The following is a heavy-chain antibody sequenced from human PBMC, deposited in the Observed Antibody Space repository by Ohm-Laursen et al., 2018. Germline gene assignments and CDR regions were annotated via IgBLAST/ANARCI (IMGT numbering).Heavy chain of an antibody. J-gene: IGHJ4*02. CDR2: ISYDGSNK. CDR1: GFTFSSYG. D-gene: IGHD4-23*01. CDR3: AKDRGLTVALDY. V-gene: IGHV3-30*18. Sequence: SLRLSCSASGFTFSSYGMHWVRQAPGKGLEWVAVISYDGSNKYYADSVKGRFTISRDNSKNTLYLQMNSLRAEDTAVYYCAKDRGLTVALDYWGQGTLVTVSS.